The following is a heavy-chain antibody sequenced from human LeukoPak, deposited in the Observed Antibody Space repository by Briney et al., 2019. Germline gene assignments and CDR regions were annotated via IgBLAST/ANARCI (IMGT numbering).Heavy chain of an antibody. CDR3: ARGGDPFSSGYLHKSYYFDY. J-gene: IGHJ4*02. V-gene: IGHV4-61*08. CDR2: IFYSGSGST. Sequence: SETLSLTCTVSGGSISSGDYYWSWIRQPPGKGLEWIGYIFYSGSGSTNRNPSLKSRVTISVDTSKNQFSLTLSSVTAADTAVYYCARGGDPFSSGYLHKSYYFDYWGQGTLVTVSS. D-gene: IGHD3-22*01. CDR1: GGSISSGDYY.